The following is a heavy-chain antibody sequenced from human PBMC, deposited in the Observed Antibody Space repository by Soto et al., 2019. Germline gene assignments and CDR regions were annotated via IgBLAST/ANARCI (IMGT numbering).Heavy chain of an antibody. D-gene: IGHD2-15*01. J-gene: IGHJ4*02. Sequence: PSETLSLTCTVSGGSVIGYYWSWIRQPPGKGLEWIGYINYSGSPNYNPSLKSRVNISVDTSKNQFSLRLISVTAADTAVYFCARRIYGVNDYWGRGTLVTVSS. CDR1: GGSVIGYY. V-gene: IGHV4-59*02. CDR3: ARRIYGVNDY. CDR2: INYSGSP.